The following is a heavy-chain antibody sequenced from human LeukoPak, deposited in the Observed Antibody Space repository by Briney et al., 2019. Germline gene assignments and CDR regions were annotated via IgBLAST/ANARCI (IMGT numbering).Heavy chain of an antibody. J-gene: IGHJ4*02. Sequence: GGSLRLSCAASGFTFSNYWMHWVRQVPGKGLVWVSRINPGGSSTTYADSVKGRFTISRDNAKNTLYLQMNSLRAEDTAAYYCARSNQADDYWGQGTLVTVSS. CDR1: GFTFSNYW. CDR2: INPGGSST. V-gene: IGHV3-74*01. D-gene: IGHD4-11*01. CDR3: ARSNQADDY.